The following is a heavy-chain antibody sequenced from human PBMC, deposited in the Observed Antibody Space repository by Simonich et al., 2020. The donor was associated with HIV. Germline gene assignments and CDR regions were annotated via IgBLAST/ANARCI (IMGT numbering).Heavy chain of an antibody. CDR3: ARGFYQRLYYFDY. J-gene: IGHJ4*02. D-gene: IGHD2-2*01. CDR1: GGPFSGYY. Sequence: QVQLQQWGAGLLKPSETLSLPCAVYGGPFSGYYWSWIRQPPGKGLEWIGEIKHSGITNSNPSLMSRVTISVDTSKNQFSLQLSSVTAADTAVYYCARGFYQRLYYFDYWGQGTLVTVSS. V-gene: IGHV4-34*01. CDR2: IKHSGIT.